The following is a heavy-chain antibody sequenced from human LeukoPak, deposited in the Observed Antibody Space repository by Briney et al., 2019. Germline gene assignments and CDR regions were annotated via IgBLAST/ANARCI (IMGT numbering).Heavy chain of an antibody. V-gene: IGHV4-39*01. Sequence: SETLSLTCAVSGGSISSSSHYWGWIRQAPGKRPECIGTIYYSGSSYYNPSLKSRVTMSVDTSKNQFSLRLSSVTAADTAVYYCARLPAITTYYYYYMDVWGQGTRVTVSS. CDR3: ARLPAITTYYYYYMDV. CDR2: IYYSGSS. CDR1: GGSISSSSHY. D-gene: IGHD5-12*01. J-gene: IGHJ6*03.